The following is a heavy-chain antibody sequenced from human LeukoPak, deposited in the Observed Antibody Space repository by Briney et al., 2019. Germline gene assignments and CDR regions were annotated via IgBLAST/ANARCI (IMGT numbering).Heavy chain of an antibody. CDR2: INPNSGGT. J-gene: IGHJ6*02. CDR1: GYTFTGYY. Sequence: GASVKVSCKASGYTFTGYYMHWVRQAPGQGLEWMGWINPNSGGTNYAQKFQGWVTMTRDTSISTAYMELSRLRSDDTAVYYCARDWGSAAAGIYGHYYGMDVWGQGTTVTVSS. CDR3: ARDWGSAAAGIYGHYYGMDV. V-gene: IGHV1-2*04. D-gene: IGHD6-13*01.